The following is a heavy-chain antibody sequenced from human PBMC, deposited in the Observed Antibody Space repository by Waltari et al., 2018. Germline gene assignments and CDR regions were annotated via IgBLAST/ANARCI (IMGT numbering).Heavy chain of an antibody. Sequence: QLQLQESGPGLVKPSETLSLTCSVSGGSIRRQSDYWGWIRQPPGKGLEYIGNIYYSGSTYYNPSLKSRVTISIDTSKNQFSLKLSSVTAADTAVYYCARLPSGGASHWFDPWGQGTLVTVSS. CDR3: ARLPSGGASHWFDP. V-gene: IGHV4-39*01. J-gene: IGHJ5*02. CDR2: IYYSGST. CDR1: GGSIRRQSDY. D-gene: IGHD2-15*01.